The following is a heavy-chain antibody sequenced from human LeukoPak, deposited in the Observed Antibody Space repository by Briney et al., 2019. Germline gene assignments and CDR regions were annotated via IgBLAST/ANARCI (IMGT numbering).Heavy chain of an antibody. V-gene: IGHV3-72*01. Sequence: GGSLSLSCAASGFTFSDQYMDWVRQAPGKGLEWVGRIRNKANSRTTEYAASVKGRFTVSRDDSRNSVYLQMNDLKTEDTAVYYCASGGVGGDLSRFIEHWGQGTLVTVSS. CDR2: IRNKANSRTT. J-gene: IGHJ1*01. D-gene: IGHD3-16*01. CDR1: GFTFSDQY. CDR3: ASGGVGGDLSRFIEH.